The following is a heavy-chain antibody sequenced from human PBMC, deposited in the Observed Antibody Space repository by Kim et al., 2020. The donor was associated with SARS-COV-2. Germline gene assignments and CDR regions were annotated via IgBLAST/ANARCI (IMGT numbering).Heavy chain of an antibody. J-gene: IGHJ4*02. CDR3: AKGQWELYFGLG. CDR2: ISGSGGST. CDR1: GFTFSSYA. D-gene: IGHD1-26*01. V-gene: IGHV3-23*01. Sequence: GGSLRLSCAASGFTFSSYAMSWVRQAPRMGLEWVSTISGSGGSTYFADSVKGRFTISRDNSKNTLYLQMNSLRAEDTAVYYCAKGQWELYFGLGGGQGILVIVSS.